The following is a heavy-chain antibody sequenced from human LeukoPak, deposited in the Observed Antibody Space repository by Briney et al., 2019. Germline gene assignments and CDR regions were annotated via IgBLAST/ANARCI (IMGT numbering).Heavy chain of an antibody. CDR2: INHSGST. D-gene: IGHD3-16*01. CDR1: GGSFSGYY. Sequence: SETLSLTCAVYGGSFSGYYWSGIRQPPGKGLEWIGEINHSGSTNYNPSLKSRVTISVDTSKNQFSLKLSSVTAADTAVYYCAMGDGYNPPFDYWGQGTLVTVSS. J-gene: IGHJ4*02. V-gene: IGHV4-34*01. CDR3: AMGDGYNPPFDY.